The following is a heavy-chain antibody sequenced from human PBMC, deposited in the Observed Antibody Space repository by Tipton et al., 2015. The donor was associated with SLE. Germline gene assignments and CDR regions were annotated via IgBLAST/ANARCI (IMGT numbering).Heavy chain of an antibody. J-gene: IGHJ5*02. D-gene: IGHD6-19*01. CDR1: GGSISSYY. CDR2: IYYSGST. Sequence: TLSLTCTVSGGSISSYYWSWIRQPPGKGLEWIGYIYYSGSTNYNPSLKSRVTISVDTSKNQFSLKLSSVTAADTVVYYCAREGYSSGWTEVHWFDPWGQGTLVTVSS. V-gene: IGHV4-59*01. CDR3: AREGYSSGWTEVHWFDP.